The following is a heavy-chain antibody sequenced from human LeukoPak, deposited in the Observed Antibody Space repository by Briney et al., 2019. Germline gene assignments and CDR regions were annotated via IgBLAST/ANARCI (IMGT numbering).Heavy chain of an antibody. Sequence: GGSLRLSCAASGFTFSSYGMHWVRQAPGKGLEWVAVISYDGSNKYYADSVKGRFTISRDNAKNSLYLQMNSLRAEDTAVYYCARHLIYWGSPDCWGQGTLVTVSS. J-gene: IGHJ4*02. D-gene: IGHD2-21*01. CDR1: GFTFSSYG. V-gene: IGHV3-30*03. CDR3: ARHLIYWGSPDC. CDR2: ISYDGSNK.